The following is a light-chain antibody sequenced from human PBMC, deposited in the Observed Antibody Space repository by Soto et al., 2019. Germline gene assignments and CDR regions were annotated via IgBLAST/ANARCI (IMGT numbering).Light chain of an antibody. V-gene: IGKV1-5*03. CDR2: KTS. J-gene: IGKJ4*01. CDR1: QSIDSW. Sequence: DIQMTQSPSTLSASVGDRVTITCRASQSIDSWLAWYQQKPGKAPKLLIYKTSNLESGVPSRFSGSGSGTEFSLTISSPQPDDFATYYCQQYKSFSLTFGGGTKVDIK. CDR3: QQYKSFSLT.